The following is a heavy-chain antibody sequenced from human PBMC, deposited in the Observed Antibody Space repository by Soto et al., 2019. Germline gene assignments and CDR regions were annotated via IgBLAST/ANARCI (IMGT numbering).Heavy chain of an antibody. CDR3: ARAGWLRLGGYLDS. J-gene: IGHJ4*02. D-gene: IGHD5-12*01. CDR2: IYHGGNT. CDR1: GGSISTSNW. Sequence: QVQLLESGPGLVKPSETLSLTCAVSGGSISTSNWWTWVRQPPGKGLEWIGEIYHGGNTNYNPSLESRVTISVDKSRNRFSLKLNSVTAADTAFYYCARAGWLRLGGYLDSWGQGTLVTVSS. V-gene: IGHV4-4*02.